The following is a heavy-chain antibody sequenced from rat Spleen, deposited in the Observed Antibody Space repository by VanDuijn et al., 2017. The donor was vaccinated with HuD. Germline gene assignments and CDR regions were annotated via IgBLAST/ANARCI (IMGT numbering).Heavy chain of an antibody. CDR1: GFTFSNYD. D-gene: IGHD1-7*01. V-gene: IGHV5-27*01. Sequence: EVQLVESGGGLVQPGRSMKLSCAASGFTFSNYDMAWVRQAPTKGLEWVAYISTGGGSTYYRDSVKGRFTISRDNAKSTLYLQMDSLRSEDTATYYCTTEPSYYGTFAYWGQGTLVTVSS. CDR3: TTEPSYYGTFAY. J-gene: IGHJ3*01. CDR2: ISTGGGST.